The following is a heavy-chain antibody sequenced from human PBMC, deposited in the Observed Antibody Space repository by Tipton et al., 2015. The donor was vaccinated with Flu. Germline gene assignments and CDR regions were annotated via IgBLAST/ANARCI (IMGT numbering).Heavy chain of an antibody. J-gene: IGHJ6*02. D-gene: IGHD3-3*01. CDR1: GFTFSSYA. CDR3: ARDHPPSITVLGEITDYFGMAV. V-gene: IGHV3-23*01. CDR2: LDSGETT. Sequence: SLRLSCAASGFTFSSYAMSWVRQAPGKGLEWVSALDSGETTYYADSVKGRFTVSRDNSKNTVYLQMNRLKVDDSAVYFCARDHPPSITVLGEITDYFGMAVWGQGTTVTVSS.